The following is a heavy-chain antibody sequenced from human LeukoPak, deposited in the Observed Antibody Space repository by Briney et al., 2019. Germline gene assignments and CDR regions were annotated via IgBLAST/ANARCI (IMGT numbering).Heavy chain of an antibody. D-gene: IGHD6-19*01. CDR3: ARDLGGWYVRAFDI. CDR1: GFTFSSYS. CDR2: ISSSSSYI. V-gene: IGHV3-21*01. Sequence: KPGGSLLLSCAASGFTFSSYSMNWVRQAPGKGLEWVSSISSSSSYIYYADSVKGRFTISRDNAKNSLYLQMNSLRAEDTAVYYCARDLGGWYVRAFDIWGQGTMVTVSS. J-gene: IGHJ3*02.